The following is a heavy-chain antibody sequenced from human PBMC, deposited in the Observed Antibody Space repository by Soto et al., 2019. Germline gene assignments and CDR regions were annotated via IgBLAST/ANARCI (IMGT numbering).Heavy chain of an antibody. Sequence: PSETLSLTCTVSGGSISSYYWSWIRQPPGKGLEWIGYIYYSGSTNYNPSLKSRVTISVDTSKNQFSLKLSSVTAADTAVYYCARRVAAAGSGFNWFDPWGQGTLVTVSS. D-gene: IGHD6-13*01. CDR2: IYYSGST. V-gene: IGHV4-59*01. CDR3: ARRVAAAGSGFNWFDP. CDR1: GGSISSYY. J-gene: IGHJ5*02.